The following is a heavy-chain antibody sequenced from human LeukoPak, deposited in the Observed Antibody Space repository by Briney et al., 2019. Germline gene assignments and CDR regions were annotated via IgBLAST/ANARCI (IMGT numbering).Heavy chain of an antibody. D-gene: IGHD5-18*01. Sequence: GGSLRLSCAASGFTFSDYWMHWVRQAPGKGLVWVSHINTDGSSTTYADSVKGRFTISRDNAKNTPYLQMNSLRAEDTAVYYCAREKYQRGYSYWGQGTLVTVSS. CDR1: GFTFSDYW. V-gene: IGHV3-74*01. CDR2: INTDGSST. CDR3: AREKYQRGYSY. J-gene: IGHJ4*02.